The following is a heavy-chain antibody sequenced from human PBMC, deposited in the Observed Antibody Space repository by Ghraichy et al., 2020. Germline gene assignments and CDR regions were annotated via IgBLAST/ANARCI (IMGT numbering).Heavy chain of an antibody. CDR2: IYHSGST. D-gene: IGHD5-18*01. CDR1: GYSISSGYY. Sequence: SETLSLTCTVSGYSISSGYYWGWIRQPPGKGLEWIGSIYHSGSTYYNPSLKSRVTISVDTSKNQFSLKLSSVTAADTAVYYCARVAAMAAFDYWGQGTLVTVSS. CDR3: ARVAAMAAFDY. V-gene: IGHV4-38-2*02. J-gene: IGHJ4*02.